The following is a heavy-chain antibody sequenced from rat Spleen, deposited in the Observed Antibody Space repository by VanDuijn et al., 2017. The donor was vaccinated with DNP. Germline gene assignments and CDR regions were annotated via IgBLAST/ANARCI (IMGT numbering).Heavy chain of an antibody. V-gene: IGHV5S13*01. J-gene: IGHJ2*01. CDR1: GFTFSNYG. Sequence: EVQLVESGGGLVQPGRSLKLSCEVSGFTFSNYGMAWVRQTPTKGLEWVASISTGGGNIFYRDSVKGRFTISRDNAKSTLYLQMNNLGSEDTAIYYCARHGYFDRWGQGVMVTVSS. CDR2: ISTGGGNI. CDR3: ARHGYFDR.